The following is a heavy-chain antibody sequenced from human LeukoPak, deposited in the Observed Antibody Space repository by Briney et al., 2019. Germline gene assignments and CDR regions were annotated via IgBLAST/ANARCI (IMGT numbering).Heavy chain of an antibody. V-gene: IGHV3-23*01. CDR1: GFTFSSYA. Sequence: GGSLRLSCAVSGFTFSSYAISWVRQAPGKGLEWVSSISGSGDTTYYADPVKGRFTISRDNSKNTLYLQMNSLRAEDTAVYYCASAWTGYYDLDYWGQGTLVTVSS. J-gene: IGHJ4*02. CDR2: ISGSGDTT. D-gene: IGHD3/OR15-3a*01. CDR3: ASAWTGYYDLDY.